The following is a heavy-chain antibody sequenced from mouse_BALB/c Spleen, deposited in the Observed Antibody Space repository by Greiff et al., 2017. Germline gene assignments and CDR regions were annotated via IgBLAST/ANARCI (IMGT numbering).Heavy chain of an antibody. J-gene: IGHJ3*01. D-gene: IGHD2-4*01. Sequence: EVNLVESGGGLVKPGGSLKLSCAASGFTFSSYAMSWVRQSPEKRLEWVAEISSGGSYTYYPDTVTGRFTISRDNAKNTLYLEMSSLRSEDTAMYYCAREILYDYHRWFAYWGQGTLVTVSA. CDR2: ISSGGSYT. CDR1: GFTFSSYA. CDR3: AREILYDYHRWFAY. V-gene: IGHV5-9-4*01.